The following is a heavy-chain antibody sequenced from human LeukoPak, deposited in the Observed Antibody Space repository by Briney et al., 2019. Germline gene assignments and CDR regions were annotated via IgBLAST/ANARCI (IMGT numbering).Heavy chain of an antibody. CDR2: IYYSGTT. CDR1: GGSISSYY. Sequence: SETLSLTCTVSGGSISSYYWNWIRQPPGKGLEWIGYIYYSGTTNYNPSLKSRVTISVDTFKNQFSLKLSSVTAADTAVYYCARGVYIAAAQYGYWGQGTLVTVSS. CDR3: ARGVYIAAAQYGY. J-gene: IGHJ4*02. V-gene: IGHV4-59*01. D-gene: IGHD6-13*01.